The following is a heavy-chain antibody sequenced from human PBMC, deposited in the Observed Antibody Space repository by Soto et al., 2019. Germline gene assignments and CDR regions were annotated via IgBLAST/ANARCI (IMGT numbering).Heavy chain of an antibody. D-gene: IGHD1-1*01. CDR2: ISYDGSNK. CDR1: GFTFSSYA. CDR3: ARESRGDWNDEPVDY. J-gene: IGHJ4*02. V-gene: IGHV3-30-3*01. Sequence: QVQLVESGGGVVQPGRSLRLYCAASGFTFSSYAMHWVRQAPGKGLEWVADISYDGSNKYYADSVKGRFTISRDNSKNTLYLQKNSLRAEDTAVYYCARESRGDWNDEPVDYWGQGTLVTVSS.